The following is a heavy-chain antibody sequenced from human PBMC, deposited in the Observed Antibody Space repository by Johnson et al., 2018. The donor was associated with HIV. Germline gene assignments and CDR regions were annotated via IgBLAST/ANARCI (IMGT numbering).Heavy chain of an antibody. V-gene: IGHV3-74*02. Sequence: VQLVESGGGFVQPGGSLRLSCTASGINFGSYWMHWFRQAPGKGLVWVSHIKSDGSYTNYADSVKGRFTVSRDNAKNTRYLQMNSLRAGAPAVYYCARVTNSDAFDIWGQGTMVTVSS. J-gene: IGHJ3*02. CDR1: GINFGSYW. CDR2: IKSDGSYT. CDR3: ARVTNSDAFDI. D-gene: IGHD2-8*01.